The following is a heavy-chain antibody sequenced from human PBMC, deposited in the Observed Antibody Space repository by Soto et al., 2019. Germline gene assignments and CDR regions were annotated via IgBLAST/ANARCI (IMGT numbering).Heavy chain of an antibody. J-gene: IGHJ4*02. CDR1: DGSISSGGYY. V-gene: IGHV4-31*03. Sequence: QVQLQESGPGLVKPSQTLSLTCTVSDGSISSGGYYWSWIRQHPVKGLEWIGYISDSGSTYYNPSLKSRVTISVDTSKNRFSLKVRSVTAADTDVYYCARNDSGSRNFDYWGQGTVVTVSS. D-gene: IGHD3-10*01. CDR3: ARNDSGSRNFDY. CDR2: ISDSGST.